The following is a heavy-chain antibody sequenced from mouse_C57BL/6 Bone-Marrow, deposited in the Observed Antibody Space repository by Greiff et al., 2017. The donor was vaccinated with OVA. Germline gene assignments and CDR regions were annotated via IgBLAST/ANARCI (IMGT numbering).Heavy chain of an antibody. D-gene: IGHD2-5*01. CDR3: ARCDSNCRYYAMDY. V-gene: IGHV1-52*01. J-gene: IGHJ4*01. Sequence: VQLQQPGAELVRPGSSVKLSCKASGYTFTSYWMHWVKQRPIQGLEWIGNIYPSDSETHYNQKFKDKATLTVDKSYSTAYMPLSSLTSEDSAVYYCARCDSNCRYYAMDYWGKGTSDTVSS. CDR1: GYTFTSYW. CDR2: IYPSDSET.